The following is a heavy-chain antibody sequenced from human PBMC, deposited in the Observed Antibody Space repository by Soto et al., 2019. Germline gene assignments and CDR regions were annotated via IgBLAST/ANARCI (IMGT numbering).Heavy chain of an antibody. CDR2: INHSGST. CDR1: GGSFSGYY. D-gene: IGHD3-3*01. Sequence: SETLSLTCAVYGGSFSGYYWSWIRQPPGKGLEWIGEINHSGSTNYNPSLKSRVTISVDTSKNQSSLKLSSVTAADTAVYYCARGRRRGYDFWSGYSARFYFDYWGQGTLVTVS. V-gene: IGHV4-34*01. J-gene: IGHJ4*02. CDR3: ARGRRRGYDFWSGYSARFYFDY.